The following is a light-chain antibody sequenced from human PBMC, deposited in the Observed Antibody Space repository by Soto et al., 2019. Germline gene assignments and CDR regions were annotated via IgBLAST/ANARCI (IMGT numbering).Light chain of an antibody. CDR2: DAT. CDR3: QQYSSYWT. Sequence: DIQMKQAASTLCADVGDRVTINCRASQSISRWLAWYQQKPGKAPKLLIHDATSLESGVPSRFSGSGSGTEFTLTISSLQPDDFATYYCQQYSSYWTFAPGTKVDI. V-gene: IGKV1-5*01. J-gene: IGKJ1*01. CDR1: QSISRW.